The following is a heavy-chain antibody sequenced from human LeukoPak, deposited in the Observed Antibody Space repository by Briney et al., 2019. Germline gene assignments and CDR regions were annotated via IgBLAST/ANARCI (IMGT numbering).Heavy chain of an antibody. CDR2: ISGSGGST. CDR1: GFTFSSYA. Sequence: GGSLRLSCAASGFTFSSYAMSWVRQAPGKGLEWVSAISGSGGSTYYADSVKGRFTISRDNSKNTLYLQMNSLRAEDTAVYYCAKVECSGGSCYDPHDYYFDYWGQGTLVTVSS. CDR3: AKVECSGGSCYDPHDYYFDY. D-gene: IGHD2-15*01. V-gene: IGHV3-23*01. J-gene: IGHJ4*02.